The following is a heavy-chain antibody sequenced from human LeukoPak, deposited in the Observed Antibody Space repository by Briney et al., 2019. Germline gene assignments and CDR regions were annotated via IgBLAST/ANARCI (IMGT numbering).Heavy chain of an antibody. Sequence: GGSLRLSWAASGFTFSDYVMSWVRQAPGKGLEWVSAISGSGGTTYYADSVKGRFTISRDNSKNTLYLQMSILRAEDTAVYYCAKHRRTAYCGGDCPPDYWGQGTLVTVSS. D-gene: IGHD2-21*02. V-gene: IGHV3-23*01. CDR2: ISGSGGTT. CDR3: AKHRRTAYCGGDCPPDY. CDR1: GFTFSDYV. J-gene: IGHJ4*02.